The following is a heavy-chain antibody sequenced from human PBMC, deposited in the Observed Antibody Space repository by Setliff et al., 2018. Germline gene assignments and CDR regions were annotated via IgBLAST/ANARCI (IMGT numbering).Heavy chain of an antibody. Sequence: SVKVSCKASGDPFNAYGVSWVRQAPGQGLEWMGAIIPVLGMTDYAQKFQGRLTITAGQSTTTVYMELSSLRFDDTAVYYCARGNPAERYEYWGQGTLVTVSS. V-gene: IGHV1-69*10. CDR3: ARGNPAERYEY. D-gene: IGHD5-12*01. J-gene: IGHJ1*01. CDR2: IIPVLGMT. CDR1: GDPFNAYG.